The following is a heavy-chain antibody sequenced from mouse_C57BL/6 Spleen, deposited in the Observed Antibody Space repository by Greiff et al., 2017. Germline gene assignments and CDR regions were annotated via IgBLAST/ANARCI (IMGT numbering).Heavy chain of an antibody. Sequence: QVQLQQSGAELVKPGASVKLSCKASGYTFTSYWMQWVKQRPGQGLEWIGEIDPSDSYTNYNQKFKGKATLTVDSSSSTAYMQLSSLTSEDSAVYYCARGGTPKFYWYFEVWGTGTTVTVSS. CDR2: IDPSDSYT. J-gene: IGHJ1*03. D-gene: IGHD2-14*01. CDR3: ARGGTPKFYWYFEV. V-gene: IGHV1-50*01. CDR1: GYTFTSYW.